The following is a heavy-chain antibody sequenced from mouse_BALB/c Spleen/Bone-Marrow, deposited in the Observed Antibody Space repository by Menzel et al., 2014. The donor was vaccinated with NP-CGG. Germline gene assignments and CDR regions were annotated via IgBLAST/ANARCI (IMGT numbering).Heavy chain of an antibody. CDR1: GFNIKDTY. CDR2: IDPANGNT. D-gene: IGHD2-14*01. Sequence: EVKLQESGAELVKPGASVKLSCTASGFNIKDTYMHWVKQRPEQGLEWIGGIDPANGNTKYDPKFQGKATITADTSSNTAYLQLSSLTSEDTAVYYCANYRYGWYFDVWGAGTTVTVSS. CDR3: ANYRYGWYFDV. V-gene: IGHV14-3*02. J-gene: IGHJ1*01.